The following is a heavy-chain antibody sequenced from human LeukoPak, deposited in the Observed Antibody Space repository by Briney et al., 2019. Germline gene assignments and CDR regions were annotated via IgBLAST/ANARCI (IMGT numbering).Heavy chain of an antibody. Sequence: SEILSLTCTVSGGSISSYYWSWIRQPAGKGLEWIGRIYTSGSTNYNPSLKSRVTMSVDTSKNQFSLKLSSVTAADTAVYYCARDLAMIVEKNWFDPWGQGTLVTVSS. CDR2: IYTSGST. V-gene: IGHV4-4*07. D-gene: IGHD3-22*01. CDR1: GGSISSYY. CDR3: ARDLAMIVEKNWFDP. J-gene: IGHJ5*02.